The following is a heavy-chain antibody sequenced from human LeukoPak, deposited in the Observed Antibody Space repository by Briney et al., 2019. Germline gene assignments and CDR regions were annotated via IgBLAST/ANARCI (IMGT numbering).Heavy chain of an antibody. CDR2: ISGSYSHI. CDR3: ARDVTGYSSSWYLGYYYYMDV. J-gene: IGHJ6*03. Sequence: GGSLRLSCEASGFTFSSYSMNWVRQAPGKGLEWVSSISGSYSHIYYADSVKGRFTISRDNAKNSLYLQMNSLRAEDTAVYYCARDVTGYSSSWYLGYYYYMDVWGKGTTVTVSS. CDR1: GFTFSSYS. D-gene: IGHD6-13*01. V-gene: IGHV3-21*01.